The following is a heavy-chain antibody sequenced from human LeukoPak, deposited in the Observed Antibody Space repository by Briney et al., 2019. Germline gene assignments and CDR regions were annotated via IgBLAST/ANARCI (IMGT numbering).Heavy chain of an antibody. CDR1: GFTFSSYS. CDR3: ARPLMYYYGSETYFWFDP. J-gene: IGHJ5*02. V-gene: IGHV3-21*01. D-gene: IGHD3-10*01. Sequence: GGSLRLSCAASGFTFSSYSMNWVRQAPGKGLEWVSSISSSSSYIYYADSVKGRFTISRDNAKNSLSLQMNSLRAEDTAVYYCARPLMYYYGSETYFWFDPWGQGTLVTVSS. CDR2: ISSSSSYI.